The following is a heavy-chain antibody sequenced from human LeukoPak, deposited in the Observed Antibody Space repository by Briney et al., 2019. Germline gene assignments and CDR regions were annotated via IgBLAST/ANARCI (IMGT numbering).Heavy chain of an antibody. CDR2: IYYSGST. CDR3: AREEDTAMDVGDAFDI. V-gene: IGHV4-59*01. CDR1: GGSISSYY. Sequence: SETPSLTCTVSGGSISSYYWSWIRQPPGKGLEWIGYIYYSGSTNYNPSLKSRVTISVDTSKNQFSLKLSSVTAADTAVYYCAREEDTAMDVGDAFDIWGQGTMVTVSS. D-gene: IGHD5-18*01. J-gene: IGHJ3*02.